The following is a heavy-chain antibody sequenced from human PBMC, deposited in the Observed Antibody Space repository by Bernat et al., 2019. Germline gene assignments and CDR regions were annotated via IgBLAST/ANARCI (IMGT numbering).Heavy chain of an antibody. CDR3: AKGSSGGRPYYFDY. Sequence: EVQLLESGGGLVQPGGSLRLSCAASAFTFSNYAMSWIRQAPGKGLEWVSAISDSGGSTFYADSVQGRFTISRDNSGSTLYLQMNSLRAEDTAVYYCAKGSSGGRPYYFDYWGQGTLVTVSP. V-gene: IGHV3-23*01. CDR2: ISDSGGST. J-gene: IGHJ4*02. CDR1: AFTFSNYA. D-gene: IGHD6-19*01.